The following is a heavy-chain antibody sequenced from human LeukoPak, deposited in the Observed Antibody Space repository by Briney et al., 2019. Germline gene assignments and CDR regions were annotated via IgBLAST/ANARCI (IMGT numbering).Heavy chain of an antibody. CDR3: ATTSITMVRGVSHPSFDY. V-gene: IGHV4-4*07. Sequence: SETLSLTCTVSGGSLSNSHWSWIRQPAGKGLEWIGIIYKTGSTNYNPSLKSRVTISRDTSKNQFSLKLSSVTAADTAVYYCATTSITMVRGVSHPSFDYWGQGTLVTVSS. CDR1: GGSLSNSH. D-gene: IGHD3-10*01. CDR2: IYKTGST. J-gene: IGHJ4*02.